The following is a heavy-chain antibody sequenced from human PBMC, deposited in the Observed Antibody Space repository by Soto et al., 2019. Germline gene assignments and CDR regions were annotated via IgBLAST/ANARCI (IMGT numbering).Heavy chain of an antibody. J-gene: IGHJ4*02. Sequence: VSCGASGGSLDEFFMNGGRQRPGKGLEWVSSVSWNSGAKLYADSVKGRFAISRDSAKKSVYLQMNSLRPDDTAFYYCVNVVATAVQAEEYCGQGPL. CDR2: VSWNSGAK. D-gene: IGHD2-21*02. CDR3: VNVVATAVQAEEY. CDR1: GGSLDEFF. V-gene: IGHV3-9*01.